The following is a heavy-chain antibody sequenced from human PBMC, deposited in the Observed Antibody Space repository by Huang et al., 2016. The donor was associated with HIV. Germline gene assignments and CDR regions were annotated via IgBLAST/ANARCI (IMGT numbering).Heavy chain of an antibody. Sequence: EVQLVQSGGEVKKPGESLKISCKGSGYNFISHWIAWVRQMPGEGLAWMGVIYPDDSDTSDSPSFQGQFTMSADRSISTAYLQWGSLKASDTAMYYCARGYGNGWAFFDHWGQGVLVTVSS. CDR1: GYNFISHW. CDR3: ARGYGNGWAFFDH. V-gene: IGHV5-51*01. D-gene: IGHD6-19*01. J-gene: IGHJ4*02. CDR2: IYPDDSDT.